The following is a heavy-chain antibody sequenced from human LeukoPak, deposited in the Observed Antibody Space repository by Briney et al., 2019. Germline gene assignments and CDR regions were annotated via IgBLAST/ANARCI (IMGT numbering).Heavy chain of an antibody. CDR2: IYYSGST. Sequence: SETLSLTCTVSGGSISSYYWSWIRQPPGKGLEWIGYIYYSGSTNYNPSLKSRVTISVDTSKNQFSLKLSSVTAADTAVYYCARDRGYYDSSGYIDYWGQGTLVTVSS. CDR3: ARDRGYYDSSGYIDY. V-gene: IGHV4-59*01. D-gene: IGHD3-22*01. J-gene: IGHJ4*02. CDR1: GGSISSYY.